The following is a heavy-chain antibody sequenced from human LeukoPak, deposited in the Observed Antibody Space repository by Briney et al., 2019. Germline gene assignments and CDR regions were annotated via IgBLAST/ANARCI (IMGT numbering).Heavy chain of an antibody. D-gene: IGHD3-22*01. CDR3: ATGYYYDSSGYYYFDY. V-gene: IGHV1-69*05. Sequence: SVKVSCKASGGTFSSYAFNWVRQAPGQGLQWMGGIIPILGTTNYAQQFQGRVTMTTDESTSTAFMELSSLRSDDTAVYYCATGYYYDSSGYYYFDYWGQGTLVTVSS. CDR1: GGTFSSYA. J-gene: IGHJ4*02. CDR2: IIPILGTT.